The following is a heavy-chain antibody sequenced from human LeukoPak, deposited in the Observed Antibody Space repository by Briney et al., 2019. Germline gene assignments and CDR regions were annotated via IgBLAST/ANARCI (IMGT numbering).Heavy chain of an antibody. V-gene: IGHV1-2*06. Sequence: ASVKVSCKTSGYTFTNYYIHWVRQAPGQGLEWMGRIDPNTGGTKSAKNFQGRVTMTRDTSASTAYVELSSLRSEDTAVYYCARGGYCSSTSCYTRFDPWGQGTLVTVSS. CDR3: ARGGYCSSTSCYTRFDP. CDR1: GYTFTNYY. CDR2: IDPNTGGT. J-gene: IGHJ5*02. D-gene: IGHD2-2*02.